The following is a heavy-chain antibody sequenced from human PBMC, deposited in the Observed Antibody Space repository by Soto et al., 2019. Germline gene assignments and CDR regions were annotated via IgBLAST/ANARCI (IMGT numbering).Heavy chain of an antibody. V-gene: IGHV3-33*01. CDR1: GFTFSTYG. CDR2: IWYDGSNK. J-gene: IGHJ6*02. D-gene: IGHD2-2*01. CDR3: AREFISGEPAALAYYYSGMDV. Sequence: QVQLVESGGGVVQPGRSLRLSCAASGFTFSTYGMHWVRQAPGKGLEWVAVIWYDGSNKYYVDSVKGRFSISRDNSKNTLYLQMNSLRAEDTAVYFCAREFISGEPAALAYYYSGMDVWGQGTRVTVSS.